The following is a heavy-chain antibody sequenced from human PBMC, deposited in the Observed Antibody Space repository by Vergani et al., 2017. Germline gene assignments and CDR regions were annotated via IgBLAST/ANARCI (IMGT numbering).Heavy chain of an antibody. J-gene: IGHJ4*02. D-gene: IGHD6-19*01. Sequence: VQLVHSRAEVKKPGSSVKVSCKASGGTFSSYAISWVRQAPGQGLEWMGGIIPLFGTANYAQKFQGRVTITADESTSTAYMELRSLRSEDTAVYYCASLVSSVREIDYWGQGTLVTVSS. CDR1: GGTFSSYA. CDR3: ASLVSSVREIDY. V-gene: IGHV1-69*01. CDR2: IIPLFGTA.